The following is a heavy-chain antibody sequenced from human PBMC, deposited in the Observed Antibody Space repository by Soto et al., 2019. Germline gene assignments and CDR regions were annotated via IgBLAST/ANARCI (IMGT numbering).Heavy chain of an antibody. CDR1: GFTFSSYA. Sequence: PGGSLRLSCAASGFTFSSYAMHWVRQAPGKGLEWVAVISYDGSNKYYADSVKGRFTISRDNSKNTLYLQMNSLRAEDTAVYYCARDYMTTEGNWFDPWGQGTLVTVSS. CDR3: ARDYMTTEGNWFDP. CDR2: ISYDGSNK. D-gene: IGHD4-4*01. J-gene: IGHJ5*02. V-gene: IGHV3-30-3*01.